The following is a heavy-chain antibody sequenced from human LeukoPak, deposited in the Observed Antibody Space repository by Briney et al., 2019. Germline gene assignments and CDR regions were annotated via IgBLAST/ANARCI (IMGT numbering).Heavy chain of an antibody. CDR2: IYYSGST. CDR1: GGSISSYY. Sequence: SETLSLTCTVSGGSISSYYWSWIRQPPGKGLEWIGYIYYSGSTNYNPSLKSRVTISVDTSKNQFSLKLSSVTAADTAVYYCARVRNLPYYFDYWGQGTLVTVSS. CDR3: ARVRNLPYYFDY. D-gene: IGHD1-14*01. V-gene: IGHV4-59*01. J-gene: IGHJ4*02.